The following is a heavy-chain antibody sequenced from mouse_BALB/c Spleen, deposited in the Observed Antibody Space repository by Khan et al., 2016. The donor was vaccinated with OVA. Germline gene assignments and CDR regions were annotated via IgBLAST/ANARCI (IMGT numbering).Heavy chain of an antibody. D-gene: IGHD2-3*01. V-gene: IGHV14-1*02. CDR2: IDTENGNA. Sequence: VQLKQSGTDLVRPGALVRLSCTASGFNIKDYYIHWVKQRPDKGLEWIGWIDTENGNAIYNPKFQGKARITADTASNTAYLQINNLTSEDTAFYYCPRSILLYWDYWGQGTTLTVSS. CDR3: PRSILLYWDY. J-gene: IGHJ2*01. CDR1: GFNIKDYY.